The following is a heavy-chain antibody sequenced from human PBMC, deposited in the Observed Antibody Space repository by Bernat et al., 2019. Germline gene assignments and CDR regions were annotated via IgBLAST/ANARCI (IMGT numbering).Heavy chain of an antibody. CDR1: GGSISSSSYY. CDR2: IYYSGRT. J-gene: IGHJ6*02. D-gene: IGHD3-22*01. V-gene: IGHV4-39*01. Sequence: QLQLQESGPGLVKPSETLSLTCTVSGGSISSSSYYWGWIRQPPGKGLEWIGSIYYSGRTYYNPSLKSRVTISVDTSKNQFSLKLSSVTAADTAVYYCARPYYYDSSGYLGYYYGMDVWGQGTTVTVSS. CDR3: ARPYYYDSSGYLGYYYGMDV.